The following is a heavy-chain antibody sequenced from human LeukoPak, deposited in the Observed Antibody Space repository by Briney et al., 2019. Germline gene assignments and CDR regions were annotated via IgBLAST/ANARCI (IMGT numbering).Heavy chain of an antibody. CDR3: ARRVLTSTRGELGSDY. Sequence: SETLSLTCTVSGGSISSSSYYWGWIRQPPGKGLEWIGSIYYSGSTYYNPSLKSRVTISVDTSKNQFSLKLSSVTAADTAVYYCARRVLTSTRGELGSDYWGQGTLVTVSS. CDR2: IYYSGST. CDR1: GGSISSSSYY. J-gene: IGHJ4*02. D-gene: IGHD1-26*01. V-gene: IGHV4-39*07.